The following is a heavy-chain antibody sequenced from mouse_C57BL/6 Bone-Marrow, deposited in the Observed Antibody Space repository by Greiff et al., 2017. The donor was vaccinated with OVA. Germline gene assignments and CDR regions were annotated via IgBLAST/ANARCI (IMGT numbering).Heavy chain of an antibody. D-gene: IGHD1-1*01. J-gene: IGHJ3*01. Sequence: QVQLQQSGAELMKPGASVKLSCKATGYTFTGYWIEWVKQRPGHGLEWIGEILPGSGSTNYNEKFKGKATFTADTSSNTAYMQLSSLTTEDSAISSGSSSPILRRGPRFAYWGQGTLVTVSS. CDR1: GYTFTGYW. CDR2: ILPGSGST. V-gene: IGHV1-9*01. CDR3: SSSPILRRGPRFAY.